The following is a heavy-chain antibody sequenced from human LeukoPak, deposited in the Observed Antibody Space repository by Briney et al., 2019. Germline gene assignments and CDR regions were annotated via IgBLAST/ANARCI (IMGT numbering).Heavy chain of an antibody. CDR2: IRYDGSNK. D-gene: IGHD3-10*01. J-gene: IGHJ1*01. CDR1: GFTFSSYG. CDR3: ARVRTPLLLLTSTFQH. V-gene: IGHV3-30*02. Sequence: GGSLRLSCAASGFTFSSYGMHWVRQAPGKGLEWVAFIRYDGSNKYYADSVKGRFTISRDNSKNTLYLQMNSLRAEDTAVYYCARVRTPLLLLTSTFQHWGQGTLVTVSS.